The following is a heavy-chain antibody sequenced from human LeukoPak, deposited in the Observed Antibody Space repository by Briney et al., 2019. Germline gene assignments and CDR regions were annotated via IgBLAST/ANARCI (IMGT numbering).Heavy chain of an antibody. D-gene: IGHD6-6*01. J-gene: IGHJ4*02. Sequence: PGGSLRLSCAASGFTFTRYSMNWVRQAPGKGLEWVSSISSSGSYIFYAQSVEGRFIISRDNAKNSHYLQMNSLRVDDTAVYFCARGTYRSSSPSVGMPYYLDYWGQGILVTVSS. CDR1: GFTFTRYS. CDR3: ARGTYRSSSPSVGMPYYLDY. V-gene: IGHV3-21*01. CDR2: ISSSGSYI.